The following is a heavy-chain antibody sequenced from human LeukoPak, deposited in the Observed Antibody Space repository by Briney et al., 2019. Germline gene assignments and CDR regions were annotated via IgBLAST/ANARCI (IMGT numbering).Heavy chain of an antibody. J-gene: IGHJ4*02. D-gene: IGHD3-10*01. CDR2: IYYTGST. Sequence: SETLSLTCTVSGGSIGIGGYYWSWIRHHPGKGLEWIGYIYYTGSTYYNPSLNSRVTISIDTSENQFSLKLSSVTAADTAIYYCARGPEPYDSGSYYHFDSWGQGTLVIVSS. CDR3: ARGPEPYDSGSYYHFDS. CDR1: GGSIGIGGYY. V-gene: IGHV4-31*03.